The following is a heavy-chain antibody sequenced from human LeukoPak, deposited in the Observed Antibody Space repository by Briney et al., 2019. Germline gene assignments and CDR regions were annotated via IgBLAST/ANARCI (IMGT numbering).Heavy chain of an antibody. CDR1: GGTFSSYA. CDR3: ARGLSSGWYVH. V-gene: IGHV1-69*04. Sequence: ASVKVSCKASGGTFSSYAISWVRQAPGQGLEWMGRIIPILGIANYAQKFQGRVTITADKSTSTAYMELSSLRSEDTAVYYCARGLSSGWYVHWGQGTLVTVSS. CDR2: IIPILGIA. J-gene: IGHJ4*02. D-gene: IGHD6-19*01.